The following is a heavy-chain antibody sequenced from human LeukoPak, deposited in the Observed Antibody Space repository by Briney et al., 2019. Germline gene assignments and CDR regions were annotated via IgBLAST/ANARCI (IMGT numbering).Heavy chain of an antibody. V-gene: IGHV1-46*01. Sequence: ASVKVSCKASGYTFTSYYMHWVRLAPGQGREWMGIINPSGGSTSYAQKFQGRVTMTRDTSTSTVYMELSSLRSEDTAVYYCARASGPSDAFDIWGQGAMVTVSS. D-gene: IGHD3-3*01. CDR3: ARASGPSDAFDI. J-gene: IGHJ3*02. CDR1: GYTFTSYY. CDR2: INPSGGST.